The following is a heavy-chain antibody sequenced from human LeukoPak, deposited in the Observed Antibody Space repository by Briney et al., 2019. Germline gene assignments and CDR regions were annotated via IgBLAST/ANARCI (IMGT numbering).Heavy chain of an antibody. D-gene: IGHD3-10*01. CDR3: ARHETYYYGSGSYLSYYYYYMDV. V-gene: IGHV5-51*01. Sequence: GESLKTSCKGSGYSFTSYWIGWVRQMPGKGLESMGIIYPGDSDTRYSPSFQGQVTISADKSISTAYLQWSSLKASDTAMYYCARHETYYYGSGSYLSYYYYYMDVWGKGTTVTVSS. J-gene: IGHJ6*03. CDR2: IYPGDSDT. CDR1: GYSFTSYW.